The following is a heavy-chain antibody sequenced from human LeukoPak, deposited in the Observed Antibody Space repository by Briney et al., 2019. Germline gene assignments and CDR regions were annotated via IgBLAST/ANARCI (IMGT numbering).Heavy chain of an antibody. CDR2: IKSKTDGGTT. J-gene: IGHJ4*02. V-gene: IGHV3-15*01. CDR3: TSDSSGYYYGHY. D-gene: IGHD3-22*01. CDR1: GFTFSNAW. Sequence: GGSLTLSCAASGFTFSNAWMSWVRQAPGKGLEWVGRIKSKTDGGTTDYAAPVRGRFIISRDESKNTLYLQMNSLKIEDTAVYYCTSDSSGYYYGHYWGQGTLVSVSS.